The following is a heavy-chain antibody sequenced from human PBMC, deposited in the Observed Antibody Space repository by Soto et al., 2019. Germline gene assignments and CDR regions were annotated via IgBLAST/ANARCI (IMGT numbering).Heavy chain of an antibody. J-gene: IGHJ6*02. CDR1: GFTVSSNY. CDR2: IYSGGST. V-gene: IGHV3-53*02. Sequence: EVQLVETGGGLIQPGGSLRLSCAASGFTVSSNYMSWVRQAPGKGLEWVPVIYSGGSTYYADSVKGRFTISRDNSKNTLYLQMNSLRAEDTAVYYCARELVGATTYYYGMDVWGQGTTVTVSS. D-gene: IGHD1-26*01. CDR3: ARELVGATTYYYGMDV.